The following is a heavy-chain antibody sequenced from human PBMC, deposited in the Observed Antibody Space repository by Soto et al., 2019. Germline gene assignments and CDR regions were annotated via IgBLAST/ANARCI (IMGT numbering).Heavy chain of an antibody. CDR2: ISGGAEGA. Sequence: EVQLLESGGGLVQPGGALRLSCAASGFTFSSHAMSWVRQAPGKGLEWLSSISGGAEGAYYADSVKGRFTISRDNSKNTLDLQMNSLSAEDTAVYYCARDLWWYLHWGQGTLVTVSS. V-gene: IGHV3-23*01. J-gene: IGHJ4*02. CDR1: GFTFSSHA. CDR3: ARDLWWYLH. D-gene: IGHD2-15*01.